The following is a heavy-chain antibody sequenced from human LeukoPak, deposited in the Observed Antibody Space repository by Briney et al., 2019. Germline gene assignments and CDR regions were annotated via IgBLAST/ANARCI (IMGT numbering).Heavy chain of an antibody. Sequence: GGSLRLSCAASAFTFTNYDMSWVRQAPGEGLEWVSSISTTGDRTYYADSEKGRFTISRDNSKNMLYLQMSSLRAEDTAVYYCAKSPYDSSSYSFDYWGQGTLVTVSS. CDR3: AKSPYDSSSYSFDY. J-gene: IGHJ4*02. D-gene: IGHD3-22*01. CDR1: AFTFTNYD. V-gene: IGHV3-23*01. CDR2: ISTTGDRT.